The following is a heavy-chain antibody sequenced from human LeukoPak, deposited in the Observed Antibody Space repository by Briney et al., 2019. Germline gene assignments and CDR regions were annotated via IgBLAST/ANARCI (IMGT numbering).Heavy chain of an antibody. CDR1: GFPYSSYW. D-gene: IGHD3-22*01. V-gene: IGHV3-23*01. CDR3: ASEKTYYYDSSGYYDAYY. Sequence: GGSLRLSCAASGFPYSSYWMSWVRQAPGKGLEWASAISGSGGSTYYADSVKGRFTISRDNAKNSLYLQMNSLRAEDTAVYYCASEKTYYYDSSGYYDAYYWGQGTLVTVSS. J-gene: IGHJ4*02. CDR2: ISGSGGST.